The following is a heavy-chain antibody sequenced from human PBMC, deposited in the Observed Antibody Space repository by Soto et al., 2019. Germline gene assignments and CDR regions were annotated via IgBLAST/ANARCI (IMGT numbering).Heavy chain of an antibody. J-gene: IGHJ5*02. D-gene: IGHD3-3*01. V-gene: IGHV4-30-2*01. Sequence: SETLSLTCAVSGGSISSGGYSWSWIRQPPGKGLEWIGYIYHSGSTYYNPSLKSLVTISVDRSKNQFSLKLSSVTAADTAVYYCARVRFWSGYYNWFDPWGQGTLVTVSS. CDR1: GGSISSGGYS. CDR3: ARVRFWSGYYNWFDP. CDR2: IYHSGST.